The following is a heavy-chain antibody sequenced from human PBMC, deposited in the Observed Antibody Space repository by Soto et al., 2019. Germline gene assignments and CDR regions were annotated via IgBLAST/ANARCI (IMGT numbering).Heavy chain of an antibody. CDR1: GFTFSDYA. CDR2: LDGAGGST. V-gene: IGHV3-23*01. D-gene: IGHD3-10*01. Sequence: GGSLRLSCLASGFTFSDYAMTWVRHVPGRGLEWVASLDGAGGSTYYADSVRGRFAISRDNSQNTLFLQMKRLTVDDTAIYYCAAPRDEYGSGVSWFTYGMDIWGQGTTVTVSS. CDR3: AAPRDEYGSGVSWFTYGMDI. J-gene: IGHJ6*02.